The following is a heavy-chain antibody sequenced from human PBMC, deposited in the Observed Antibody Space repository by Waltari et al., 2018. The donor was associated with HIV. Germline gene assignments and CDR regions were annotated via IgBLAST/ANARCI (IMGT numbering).Heavy chain of an antibody. J-gene: IGHJ4*02. CDR2: IDSSSSYI. CDR1: GFTFRVYS. Sequence: EVHLVESGGGLVKPGGSLRLSCAASGFTFRVYSMTWVRQAPGKGLGWVSTIDSSSSYIDYADSVRGRFTISRDNAKNSLFLQMDSLRAEDTAFYYCARFDGGNSEVYHWGQGTLVTVSS. V-gene: IGHV3-21*04. D-gene: IGHD2-21*02. CDR3: ARFDGGNSEVYH.